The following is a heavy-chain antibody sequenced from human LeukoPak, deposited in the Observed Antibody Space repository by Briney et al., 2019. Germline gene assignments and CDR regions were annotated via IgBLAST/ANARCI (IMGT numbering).Heavy chain of an antibody. CDR2: IYSGGST. D-gene: IGHD3-22*01. J-gene: IGHJ6*03. CDR1: GFTVSSNY. V-gene: IGHV3-53*01. CDR3: ARDFLSGSYYYYLDV. Sequence: GGSLRLSCAASGFTVSSNYMSGLRQAPEGGLEWGIVIYSGGSTYYADSVKGRFTIARDNSKNTLYLQMNSLRAEDTAVYYCARDFLSGSYYYYLDVWGKGTTVTVSS.